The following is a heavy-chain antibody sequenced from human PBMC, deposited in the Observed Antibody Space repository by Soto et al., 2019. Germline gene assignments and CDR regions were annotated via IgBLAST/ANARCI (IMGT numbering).Heavy chain of an antibody. CDR3: ARGRIAAAGRGYYYYYGMDV. V-gene: IGHV4-34*01. D-gene: IGHD6-13*01. CDR2: INHSGST. CDR1: GGSFSGYY. Sequence: SETLSLTCAVYGGSFSGYYWSWIRQPPGKGLEWIGEINHSGSTNYNPSLKSRVTISVDTSKNQFSLKLSSVTAADTAVYYCARGRIAAAGRGYYYYYGMDVWGQGTTVTVS. J-gene: IGHJ6*02.